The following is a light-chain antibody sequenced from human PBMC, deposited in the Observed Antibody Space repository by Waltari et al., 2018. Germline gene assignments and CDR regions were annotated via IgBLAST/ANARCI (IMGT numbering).Light chain of an antibody. CDR3: SSYTTSNTLWV. CDR2: HVN. J-gene: IGLJ3*02. V-gene: IGLV2-14*03. CDR1: SSDVGDYNF. Sequence: QSALTQPASVSGSPGQSITISCTGTSSDVGDYNFVSWYQQHPGKAPQLIISHVNSRPSGVSNRFSGPKSGNTASLTISELQAEDGADYYCSSYTTSNTLWVFGGGTKLTVL.